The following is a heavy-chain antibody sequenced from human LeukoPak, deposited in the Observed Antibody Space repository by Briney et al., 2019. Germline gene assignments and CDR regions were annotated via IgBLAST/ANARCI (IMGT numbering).Heavy chain of an antibody. V-gene: IGHV1-69*13. CDR3: ARALLRYCSSTSCYWFDP. D-gene: IGHD2-2*01. CDR2: IIPIFGTA. J-gene: IGHJ5*02. Sequence: SVKVSCKASGGTFSSYVISWVRQAPGQGLEWIGGIIPIFGTANYAQKFQGRVTITADESTSTAYMELSSLRSEDTAVYYCARALLRYCSSTSCYWFDPWGQGTLVTVSS. CDR1: GGTFSSYV.